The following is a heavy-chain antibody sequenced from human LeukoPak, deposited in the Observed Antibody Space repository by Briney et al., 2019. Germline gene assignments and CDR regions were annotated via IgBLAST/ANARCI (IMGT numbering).Heavy chain of an antibody. CDR2: IYPGDSDT. Sequence: GGPLKISWKGFGYTFTSYWIGWVRQMPGKGLGWVGIIYPGDSDTRYSPSFQGQVTISADKSISTAYLQWSSLKASDTAMYYCARLKAVADYYYGMDVWGQGTTVTVSS. CDR1: GYTFTSYW. V-gene: IGHV5-51*01. D-gene: IGHD6-19*01. J-gene: IGHJ6*02. CDR3: ARLKAVADYYYGMDV.